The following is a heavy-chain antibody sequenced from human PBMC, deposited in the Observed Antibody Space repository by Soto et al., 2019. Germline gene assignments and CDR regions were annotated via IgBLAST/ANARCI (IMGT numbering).Heavy chain of an antibody. D-gene: IGHD3-3*01. Sequence: GGSLRLSCAGSGFSFGSYEMHWVRQAPGKGLEWVTFTSYDGSINYYADSVKGRFTMSRDNSKNLLYLQMNSLRTEDTALYYRARSLQGIFSGFDSWGQGTLVTVSS. CDR2: TSYDGSIN. J-gene: IGHJ5*01. CDR3: ARSLQGIFSGFDS. V-gene: IGHV3-30*04. CDR1: GFSFGSYE.